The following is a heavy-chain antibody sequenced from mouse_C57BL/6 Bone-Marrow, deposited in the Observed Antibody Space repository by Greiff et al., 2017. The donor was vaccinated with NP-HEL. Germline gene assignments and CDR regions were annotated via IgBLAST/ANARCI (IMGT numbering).Heavy chain of an antibody. V-gene: IGHV10-1*01. J-gene: IGHJ3*01. CDR2: IRSKSNNYAT. CDR1: GFSFNTYA. CDR3: VRLGTAQATVAY. Sequence: EVQRVESGGGLVQPKGSLKLSCAASGFSFNTYAMNWVRQAPVKGLEWVARIRSKSNNYATYYADSVKDRFTISRDDSESMLYLQMNNLKTEDTAMYYCVRLGTAQATVAYWGQGTLVTVSA. D-gene: IGHD3-2*02.